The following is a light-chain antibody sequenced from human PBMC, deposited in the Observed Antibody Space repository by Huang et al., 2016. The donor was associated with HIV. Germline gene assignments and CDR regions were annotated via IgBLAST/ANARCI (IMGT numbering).Light chain of an antibody. CDR2: DAS. CDR3: LQRSNWPPET. Sequence: EIVLTQSPATLSLSPGERATLSCRASQSINTYLAWYQQKPGQAPRLLIYDASNRATGIPARCSGSGSGTDFSLSISSLEPEDFAVYYCLQRSNWPPETFGQGTRLEIK. V-gene: IGKV3-11*01. J-gene: IGKJ5*01. CDR1: QSINTY.